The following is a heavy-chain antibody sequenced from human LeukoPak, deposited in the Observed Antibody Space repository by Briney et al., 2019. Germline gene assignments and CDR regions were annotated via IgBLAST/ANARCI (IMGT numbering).Heavy chain of an antibody. CDR2: IRSKANNYAT. CDR1: GFTFSDSA. Sequence: PGGSLKLSCAASGFTFSDSAIHWVRQASGKGLEWVGRIRSKANNYATEYAASVKGRFTISRPDSKNTAYLHMNSLKTEDTAVYYCIRLDYDDYVPVCWGQGTLVTVSS. D-gene: IGHD4-17*01. J-gene: IGHJ4*02. CDR3: IRLDYDDYVPVC. V-gene: IGHV3-73*01.